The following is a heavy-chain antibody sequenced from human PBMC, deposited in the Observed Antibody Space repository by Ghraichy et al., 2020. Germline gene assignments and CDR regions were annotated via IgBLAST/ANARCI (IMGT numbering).Heavy chain of an antibody. CDR1: GFTFSSYG. CDR3: AVNSDPYYYYGMDV. D-gene: IGHD3-10*01. Sequence: GGSLRLSCAASGFTFSSYGMHWVRQAPGKGLEWVAVIWYDGSNKYYADSVKGRFTISRDNSKNTLYLQMNSLRAEDTAVYYCAVNSDPYYYYGMDVSGQGTTVTVSS. J-gene: IGHJ6*02. CDR2: IWYDGSNK. V-gene: IGHV3-33*01.